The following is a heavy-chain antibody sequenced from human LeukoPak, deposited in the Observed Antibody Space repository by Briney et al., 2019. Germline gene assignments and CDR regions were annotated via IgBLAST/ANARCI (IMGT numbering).Heavy chain of an antibody. CDR1: GFTFGSYA. Sequence: GGSLRLSCEASGFTFGSYAMYWVRQAPGKGLEWVAGIFGRGGSAHYADSAKGRFTISRDNSKNTVYLQINSLRAEDTAVYYCGKTTTGYSSGQKPAWPVDYWGQGTLVTVSS. J-gene: IGHJ4*02. V-gene: IGHV3-23*01. CDR2: IFGRGGSA. D-gene: IGHD6-19*01. CDR3: GKTTTGYSSGQKPAWPVDY.